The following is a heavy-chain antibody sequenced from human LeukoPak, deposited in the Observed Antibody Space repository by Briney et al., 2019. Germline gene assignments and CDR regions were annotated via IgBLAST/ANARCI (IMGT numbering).Heavy chain of an antibody. CDR2: IYYSWNT. V-gene: IGHV4-39*01. CDR3: ASAAADV. CDR1: GGSISSSSYY. J-gene: IGHJ6*02. D-gene: IGHD6-25*01. Sequence: KPSETLSLTCTVSGGSISSSSYYWGWIPQPPWKGLEWIGSIYYSWNTDYNPSLKSRVTISVDTSKNQFSLKLSSVNAADTAVYYCASAAADVWGQGTTVTVSS.